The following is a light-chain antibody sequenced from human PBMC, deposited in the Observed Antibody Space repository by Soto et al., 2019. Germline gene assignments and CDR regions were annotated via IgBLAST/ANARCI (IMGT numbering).Light chain of an antibody. CDR3: QQYGSSSWT. Sequence: EIVMTQSPGTLSLSPGERATLSCRASQSVWNNYLAWYQQRPGQAPRLLIYGASSRATGLPDRFSGSGSGTDFTLTISRLEPEDFAVYYCQQYGSSSWTFGKGTRVDIK. V-gene: IGKV3-20*01. CDR2: GAS. CDR1: QSVWNNY. J-gene: IGKJ1*01.